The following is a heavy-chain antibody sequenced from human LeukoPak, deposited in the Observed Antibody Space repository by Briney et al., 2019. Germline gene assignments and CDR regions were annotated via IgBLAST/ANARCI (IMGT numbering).Heavy chain of an antibody. Sequence: SETLPLTCTVSGGSISSYYWSWIRQPPGKGLEWIGYIYYSGSTNYNPSLKSRVTISVDTSKNQFSLKLSSVTAADTAVYYCARHSEYYDFWSGYSHWYFDLWGRGTLVTVSS. J-gene: IGHJ2*01. CDR2: IYYSGST. D-gene: IGHD3-3*01. CDR1: GGSISSYY. V-gene: IGHV4-59*08. CDR3: ARHSEYYDFWSGYSHWYFDL.